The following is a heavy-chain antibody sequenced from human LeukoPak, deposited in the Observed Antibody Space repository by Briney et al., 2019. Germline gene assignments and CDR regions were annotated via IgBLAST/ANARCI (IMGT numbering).Heavy chain of an antibody. J-gene: IGHJ4*02. Sequence: SETLSLTCAVSGGSISSGGYSWSWIRQPPGKGLEWIGYIYHSGSTYYNPSLKSRVTIPVDRSKNQFSLKLSSVTAADTAVYYCATHRSQGHYFDYWGQGTLVTVSS. CDR2: IYHSGST. CDR1: GGSISSGGYS. V-gene: IGHV4-30-2*01. CDR3: ATHRSQGHYFDY. D-gene: IGHD1-14*01.